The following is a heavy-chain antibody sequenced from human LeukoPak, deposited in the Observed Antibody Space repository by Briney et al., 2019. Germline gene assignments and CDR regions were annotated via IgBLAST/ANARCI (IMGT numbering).Heavy chain of an antibody. Sequence: PSETLSLTCTVSGGSISSSSYYWGWIRQPPGKGLEWIGSIYYSGSTYYNPSLKSRVTISVDTSKNQFSLKLSSVTAADTAVYYCARQSQITIFGVVISRDFDDWGQGNLVTVSS. J-gene: IGHJ4*02. CDR1: GGSISSSSYY. CDR3: ARQSQITIFGVVISRDFDD. CDR2: IYYSGST. V-gene: IGHV4-39*01. D-gene: IGHD3-3*01.